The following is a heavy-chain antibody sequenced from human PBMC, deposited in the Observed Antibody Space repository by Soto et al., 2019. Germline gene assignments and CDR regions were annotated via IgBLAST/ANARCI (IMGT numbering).Heavy chain of an antibody. Sequence: GXSGKVSCKASGYTFTSYAMHWVRQAPGQSLEWMGWINAGNGNTKYSQKFQGRVTITRDTSASTAYMELSSLRSEDTAVYYCARVLGDGYDPDTYYDILTGYLDYWGQGSLVTVSS. CDR3: ARVLGDGYDPDTYYDILTGYLDY. V-gene: IGHV1-3*01. J-gene: IGHJ4*02. CDR1: GYTFTSYA. CDR2: INAGNGNT. D-gene: IGHD3-9*01.